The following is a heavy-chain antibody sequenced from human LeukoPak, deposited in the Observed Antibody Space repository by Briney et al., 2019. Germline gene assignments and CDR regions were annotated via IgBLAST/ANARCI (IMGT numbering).Heavy chain of an antibody. D-gene: IGHD1-26*01. Sequence: GASVKVSCTASGYTFTIYYMHWVRQAPGQGLEWMGWISPNIGGTTFAQRFQGRVTMTRDSSISTVYMELTRLRPDDTAVYYCARGESSDAFDIWGQGTMVTVSS. CDR3: ARGESSDAFDI. CDR2: ISPNIGGT. J-gene: IGHJ3*02. CDR1: GYTFTIYY. V-gene: IGHV1-2*02.